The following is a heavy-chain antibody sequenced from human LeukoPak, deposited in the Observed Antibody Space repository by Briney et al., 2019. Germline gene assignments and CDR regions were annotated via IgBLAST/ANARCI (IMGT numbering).Heavy chain of an antibody. J-gene: IGHJ3*02. CDR1: GGSISSYY. V-gene: IGHV4-4*07. CDR2: IYSRGST. D-gene: IGHD6-19*01. Sequence: SETLSLTCTVSGGSISSYYWSWIRQPAGKGLEWIGRIYSRGSTNYDPSLQSRVTMSVDTSKNQISLRLNSVTAADTAVYYCARDPMAGTFRAFDIWGQGTMVTVSS. CDR3: ARDPMAGTFRAFDI.